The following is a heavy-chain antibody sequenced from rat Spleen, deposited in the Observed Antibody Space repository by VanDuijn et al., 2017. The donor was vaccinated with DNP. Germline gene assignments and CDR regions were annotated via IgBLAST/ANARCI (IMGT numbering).Heavy chain of an antibody. Sequence: EVQLVESDGGLVQPGRSLKLSCAASGFTFSDYYMAWVRQAPTKRLEWVASITYDGTKTYYRDSVKGRFTISRNNAQNTLYLQMNSLRSEDTATYYCTRDDYYYDGTYYYGWFAYWGQGTLVTVSS. CDR2: ITYDGTKT. D-gene: IGHD1-12*02. CDR1: GFTFSDYY. CDR3: TRDDYYYDGTYYYGWFAY. J-gene: IGHJ3*01. V-gene: IGHV5-20*01.